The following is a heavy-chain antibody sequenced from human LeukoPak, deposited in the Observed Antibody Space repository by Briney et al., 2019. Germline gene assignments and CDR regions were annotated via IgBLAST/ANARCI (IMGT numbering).Heavy chain of an antibody. CDR1: GFTVSSNY. CDR2: IYSGGST. CDR3: AREYYYNIDV. Sequence: GGSLRLSCAASGFTVSSNYMSWVRQAPGKGLEWVSVIYSGGSTHYAGSVQGRFTISRDNAKNTLYLQMNSLRAEDTAVYYCAREYYYNIDVWGQGTTVTVSS. J-gene: IGHJ6*02. V-gene: IGHV3-66*01.